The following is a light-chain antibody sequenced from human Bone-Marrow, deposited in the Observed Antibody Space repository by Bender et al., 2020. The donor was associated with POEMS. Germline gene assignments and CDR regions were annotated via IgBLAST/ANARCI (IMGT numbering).Light chain of an antibody. Sequence: SYELTQPPSVSVSPGQTSTITCSGDELGDKFASWYQQRPGQSPVLVIYLNNRRPSGIPERFSGSNSRNTATLTISGTQTVDEADYYCQVWDTGGDHVVFGGGTKVTVL. J-gene: IGLJ2*01. V-gene: IGLV3-1*01. CDR2: LNN. CDR1: ELGDKF. CDR3: QVWDTGGDHVV.